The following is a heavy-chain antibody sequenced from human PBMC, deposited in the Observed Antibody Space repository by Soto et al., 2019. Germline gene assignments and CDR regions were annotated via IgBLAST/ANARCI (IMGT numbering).Heavy chain of an antibody. CDR1: GGSISSGGYY. CDR3: ARSSQSTVTTVDY. Sequence: QVQLQESGPGLVKPSQTLSLTWTVSGGSISSGGYYWSWIRQHPGKGLEWIGYIYYSGSTYYNPSLKTRVTMSVDTSKNQFSLKLSSVTAADTGVYYCARSSQSTVTTVDYWGQGTLVTVSS. D-gene: IGHD4-17*01. J-gene: IGHJ4*02. CDR2: IYYSGST. V-gene: IGHV4-31*02.